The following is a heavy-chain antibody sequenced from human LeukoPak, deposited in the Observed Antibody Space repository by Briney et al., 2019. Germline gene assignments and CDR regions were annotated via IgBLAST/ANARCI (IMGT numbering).Heavy chain of an antibody. V-gene: IGHV1-69*01. CDR3: ARDNGRQLWSGYYYYYGMDV. J-gene: IGHJ6*02. CDR2: IIPIFGTA. D-gene: IGHD5-18*01. CDR1: GGTFSSYA. Sequence: ASVKVSCKASGGTFSSYAFSWVRQAPGQGLEWMGGIIPIFGTANYAQKFQGRVTITADESTSTAYMELSSLRSEDTAVYYCARDNGRQLWSGYYYYYGMDVWGQGTTVTVSS.